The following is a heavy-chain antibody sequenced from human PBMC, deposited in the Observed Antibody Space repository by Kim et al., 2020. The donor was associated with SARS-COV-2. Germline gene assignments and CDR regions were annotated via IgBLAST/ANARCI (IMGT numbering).Heavy chain of an antibody. D-gene: IGHD3-10*01. CDR2: ISSSSSYI. CDR1: GFTFSSYS. Sequence: GGSLRLSCAASGFTFSSYSMNWVRQAPGKGLEWVSSISSSSSYIYYADSVKGRFTISRDNAKNSLYLQMNSLRAEDTAVYYCARNWFGELPPDAFDIWGQGTMVTVSS. V-gene: IGHV3-21*01. CDR3: ARNWFGELPPDAFDI. J-gene: IGHJ3*02.